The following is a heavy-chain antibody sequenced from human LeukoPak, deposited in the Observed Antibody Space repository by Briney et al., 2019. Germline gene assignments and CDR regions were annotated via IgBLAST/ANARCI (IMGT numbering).Heavy chain of an antibody. Sequence: GGSLRLSCATSGFTFSKHCLHWVRQATGKGLVWVSRINGDGTSTIYADSVKGRFTISRDNAKSTVYLQMNSLRAEDTAVYYCARTGSGGDLDIWGQGTMVTVSS. CDR1: GFTFSKHC. CDR2: INGDGTST. D-gene: IGHD2-15*01. J-gene: IGHJ3*02. V-gene: IGHV3-74*01. CDR3: ARTGSGGDLDI.